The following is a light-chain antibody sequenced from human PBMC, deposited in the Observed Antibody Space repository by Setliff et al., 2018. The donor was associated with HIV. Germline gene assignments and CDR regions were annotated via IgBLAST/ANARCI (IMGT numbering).Light chain of an antibody. Sequence: QSALAQPASVSGSPGQSITISCTGTSSDVGCYNYVSWYQQHPGKAPKLMIYDVSKRPSGVSSRFSGSKSGNTASLTISGLQAEDEADYSCSSYTSSSTLVFGGGTNVTVL. CDR3: SSYTSSSTLV. CDR2: DVS. CDR1: SSDVGCYNY. J-gene: IGLJ2*01. V-gene: IGLV2-14*01.